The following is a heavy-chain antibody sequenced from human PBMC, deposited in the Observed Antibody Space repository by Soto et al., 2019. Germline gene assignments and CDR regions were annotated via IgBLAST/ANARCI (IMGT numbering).Heavy chain of an antibody. CDR2: INPSDGST. CDR1: GYIFISYY. Sequence: VKVSCKASGYIFISYYMHWVRQAPGQGLEWMGVINPSDGSTTYAQNFQGRVTMTSDTSTSSVYMELSSLRSEDMAVYYCARLATVTPPYYFDYWGQGTLVTVSS. CDR3: ARLATVTPPYYFDY. D-gene: IGHD4-17*01. V-gene: IGHV1-46*01. J-gene: IGHJ4*02.